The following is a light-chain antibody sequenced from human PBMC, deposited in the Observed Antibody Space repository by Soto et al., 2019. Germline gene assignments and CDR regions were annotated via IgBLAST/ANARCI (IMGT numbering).Light chain of an antibody. CDR1: QSVSSSY. V-gene: IGKV3-20*01. Sequence: EIVLTQSPGTLSLSPGERATLSCRASQSVSSSYLAWYQQKPGEAPRLLIFGASSRTTGLPDRFSVSGSGTDFTLTISRLEPEDFAVYYCQQYGSSLWTFGQGTKVEIK. CDR2: GAS. J-gene: IGKJ1*01. CDR3: QQYGSSLWT.